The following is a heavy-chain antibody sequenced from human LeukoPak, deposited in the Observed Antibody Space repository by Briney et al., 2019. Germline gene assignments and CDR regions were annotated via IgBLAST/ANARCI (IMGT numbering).Heavy chain of an antibody. Sequence: GGSLRLSCAASGFTFDDYAMHWVRQAPGKGLEWVSGISWNSGSIGYADSVKGRFTISRDNAKNSLYLQMNSLRAEDTALYYCAKDKTGTTPYYYYMDVWGKGTTVTVSS. V-gene: IGHV3-9*01. J-gene: IGHJ6*03. CDR1: GFTFDDYA. CDR3: AKDKTGTTPYYYYMDV. D-gene: IGHD1/OR15-1a*01. CDR2: ISWNSGSI.